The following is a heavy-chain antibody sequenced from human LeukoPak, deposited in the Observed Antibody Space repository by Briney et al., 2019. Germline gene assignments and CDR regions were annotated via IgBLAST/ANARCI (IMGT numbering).Heavy chain of an antibody. CDR2: IYHSGRT. CDR1: GYSISSGYY. V-gene: IGHV4-38-2*02. CDR3: ARDKRDYYDSSGYSPGYYYYMDV. D-gene: IGHD3-22*01. Sequence: SETLSLTCTVSGYSISSGYYWGWVRQSPGKGLEWIGSIYHSGRTSDNPSLKGRVTISVDTPKNQFSLELRSVTAADTAVYYCARDKRDYYDSSGYSPGYYYYMDVWGKGTTVTVSS. J-gene: IGHJ6*03.